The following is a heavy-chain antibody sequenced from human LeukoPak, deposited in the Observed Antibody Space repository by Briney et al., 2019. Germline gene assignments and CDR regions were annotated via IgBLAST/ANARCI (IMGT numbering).Heavy chain of an antibody. Sequence: ASVKVSCKASGGTFSSYAISWVRQAPGQGLEWMGWISAYNGNTNYAQKLQGRVTMTTDTSTSTAYMELRSLRSDDTAVYYCARETTFTVTKGFDYWGQGTLVTVSS. CDR2: ISAYNGNT. CDR3: ARETTFTVTKGFDY. CDR1: GGTFSSYA. J-gene: IGHJ4*02. V-gene: IGHV1-18*01. D-gene: IGHD4-17*01.